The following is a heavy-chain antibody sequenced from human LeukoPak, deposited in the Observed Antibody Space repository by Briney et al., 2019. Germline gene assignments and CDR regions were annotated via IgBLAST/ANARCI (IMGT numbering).Heavy chain of an antibody. CDR2: ISGSGGST. D-gene: IGHD5-12*01. CDR1: GFTFSSYA. V-gene: IGHV3-23*01. CDR3: VYSGYEHEFDY. J-gene: IGHJ4*02. Sequence: EGSLRLSCAASGFTFSSYAMSWVRQAPGKGLEWVSAISGSGGSTYYADSVKGRFTISRDNSKNTLYLQMNSLRAEDTAVYYCVYSGYEHEFDYWGQGTLVTVSS.